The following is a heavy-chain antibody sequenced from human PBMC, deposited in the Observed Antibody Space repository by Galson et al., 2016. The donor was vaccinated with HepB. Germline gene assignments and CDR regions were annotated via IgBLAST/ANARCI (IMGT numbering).Heavy chain of an antibody. V-gene: IGHV3-74*01. CDR3: ARDGGITGATDWFDP. J-gene: IGHJ5*02. CDR2: INSDGSST. Sequence: SLRLSCAAFGFTFSSYWMDWVRQAPGKGLVWVSRINSDGSSTSYADSVKGRFTISRDNAKNTLYLQMNSLRAEDTAVYYCARDGGITGATDWFDPWGQGTLVTVSS. D-gene: IGHD1-7*01. CDR1: GFTFSSYW.